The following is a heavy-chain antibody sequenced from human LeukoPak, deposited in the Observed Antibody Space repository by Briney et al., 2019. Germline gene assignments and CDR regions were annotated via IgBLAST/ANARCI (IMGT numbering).Heavy chain of an antibody. CDR1: GFNFGEDA. J-gene: IGHJ5*02. V-gene: IGHV3-49*04. D-gene: IGHD6-13*01. Sequence: PGGSLRLSCTASGFNFGEDALSWVRQTPGKGLEWVGFIRSNTYGGTAEYAASVKGRFSISRDDSESIAYLQMNSLKTEDTAVYYCTRNSGYSASWRFDPWGQGTLVTVSS. CDR2: IRSNTYGGTA. CDR3: TRNSGYSASWRFDP.